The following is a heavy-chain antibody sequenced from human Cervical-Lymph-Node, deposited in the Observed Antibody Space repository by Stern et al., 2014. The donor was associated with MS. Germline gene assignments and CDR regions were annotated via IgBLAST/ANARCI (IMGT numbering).Heavy chain of an antibody. J-gene: IGHJ4*02. D-gene: IGHD1-26*01. V-gene: IGHV3-11*01. CDR1: GFSFSDQL. CDR3: VKDGSYYRN. CDR2: IRPSGDTL. Sequence: VHLVESGGGLVKPGGSLRLSCAASGFSFSDQLMSWIRQAPGKGLEWLSYIRPSGDTLYYADSVKGRFTVSRDNAKNLLYLQMNSLRAEDTAVYYCVKDGSYYRNWGQGTVVTVSS.